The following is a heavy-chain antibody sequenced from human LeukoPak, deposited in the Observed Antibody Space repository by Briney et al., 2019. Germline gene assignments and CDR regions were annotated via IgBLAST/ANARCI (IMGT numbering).Heavy chain of an antibody. Sequence: ASVKVSCKASGGTFSSYAISWVRQAPGQGLEWMGVIIPIFGTANYAQKFQGRVTITADESTSTAYMELSSLRSEDTAVYYCARDLGKRPVGFDWVYRQDYRGQGTLVTVSS. D-gene: IGHD3-9*01. CDR3: ARDLGKRPVGFDWVYRQDY. CDR1: GGTFSSYA. J-gene: IGHJ4*02. V-gene: IGHV1-69*13. CDR2: IIPIFGTA.